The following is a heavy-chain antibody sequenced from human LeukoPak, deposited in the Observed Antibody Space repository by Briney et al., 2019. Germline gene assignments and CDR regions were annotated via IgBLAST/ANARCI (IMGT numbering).Heavy chain of an antibody. CDR3: ARDVRGRTPLKLGMKWFDP. V-gene: IGHV3-11*01. Sequence: GGSLILSCAASGFTFSDSYMSWIRQAPGKGLEWLAYISNSGDTRKYADSVTGRITISRDNAKNSVFLQMNSLRAEDSGVYYCARDVRGRTPLKLGMKWFDPWGQGTRVTVSS. J-gene: IGHJ5*02. CDR1: GFTFSDSY. D-gene: IGHD7-27*01. CDR2: ISNSGDTR.